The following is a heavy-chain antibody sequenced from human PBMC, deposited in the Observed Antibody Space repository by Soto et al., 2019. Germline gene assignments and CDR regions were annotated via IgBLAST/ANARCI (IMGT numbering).Heavy chain of an antibody. CDR1: GFTFSSYG. D-gene: IGHD6-13*01. Sequence: QVQLVESGGGVVQPGRSLRLSCAASGFTFSSYGMHWVRQAPGKGLEWVAVIWYDGSNKYYADSVKGRFTISRDNSKNTLYLQMNGLRAEDTGVYYGAREPSSSSSWKPIDYWGQGTLVTVSS. J-gene: IGHJ4*02. CDR2: IWYDGSNK. CDR3: AREPSSSSSWKPIDY. V-gene: IGHV3-33*01.